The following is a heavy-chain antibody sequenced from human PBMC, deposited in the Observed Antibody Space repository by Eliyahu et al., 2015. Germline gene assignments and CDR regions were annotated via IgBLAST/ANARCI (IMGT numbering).Heavy chain of an antibody. Sequence: QVQLQQWGAGLLKPSEXLSLTCAVXGGSFSGYYWXWIRQPPGKGXEWIGEINHXGSTNYNPSLKSRVTISVDTSKNQFSLKLSSVTAADTAVYYCASSGDYGRRVDYWGQGTLVTVSS. CDR2: INHXGST. J-gene: IGHJ4*02. D-gene: IGHD4-17*01. CDR1: GGSFSGYY. V-gene: IGHV4-34*01. CDR3: ASSGDYGRRVDY.